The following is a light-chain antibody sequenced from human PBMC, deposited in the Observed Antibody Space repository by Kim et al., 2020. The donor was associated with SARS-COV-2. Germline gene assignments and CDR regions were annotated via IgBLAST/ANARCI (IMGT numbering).Light chain of an antibody. Sequence: EIVLTQSPGTLSLSPGERATLSCRASQSVSNNYLAWYQQKPGQAPRLLFYGASSRATGIPDRFSGSGSGTDFTLTISRLEPEDFVVYYCQQYGSSPYTFGQGTKLEI. CDR1: QSVSNNY. CDR2: GAS. V-gene: IGKV3-20*01. CDR3: QQYGSSPYT. J-gene: IGKJ2*01.